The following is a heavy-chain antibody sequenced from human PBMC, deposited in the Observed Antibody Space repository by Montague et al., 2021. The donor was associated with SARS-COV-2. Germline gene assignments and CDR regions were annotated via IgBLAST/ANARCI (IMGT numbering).Heavy chain of an antibody. J-gene: IGHJ6*02. CDR2: IKQDGSEK. D-gene: IGHD6-19*01. CDR3: ARDALAVAGNYYYCGMDV. V-gene: IGHV3-7*03. CDR1: GFTFSSYW. Sequence: SLRLSCAASGFTFSSYWMSWVRQAPGKGLEWVANIKQDGSEKYYVDSVKGRFTISRDNAKNSLYLQMNSLRAEDTAVYYCARDALAVAGNYYYCGMDVWGQGTTVTVSS.